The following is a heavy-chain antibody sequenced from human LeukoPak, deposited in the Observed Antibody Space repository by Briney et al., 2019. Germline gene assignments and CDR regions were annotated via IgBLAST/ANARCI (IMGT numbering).Heavy chain of an antibody. J-gene: IGHJ4*02. CDR2: FDPEDGET. Sequence: ASVKVSCKASGGTFSSYAISWVRQAPGQGLEWMGGFDPEDGETIYAQKFQGRVTMTEDTSTDTAYMELSSLRSEDTAVYYCATAGVSWWDFDYWGQGTLVTVSS. CDR3: ATAGVSWWDFDY. D-gene: IGHD6-13*01. CDR1: GGTFSSYA. V-gene: IGHV1-24*01.